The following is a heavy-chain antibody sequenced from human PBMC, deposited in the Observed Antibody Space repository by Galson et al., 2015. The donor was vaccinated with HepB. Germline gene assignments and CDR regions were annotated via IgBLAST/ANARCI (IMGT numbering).Heavy chain of an antibody. CDR3: ARESQLGSWYYYYYYMDV. J-gene: IGHJ6*03. D-gene: IGHD6-13*01. CDR1: GYTFTSYG. V-gene: IGHV1-18*01. Sequence: SVKVSCKASGYTFTSYGISWVRQAPGQGLEWMGWISAYNGNTNYAQKLQGRVTMTTDTSKSTAYMELRSLRSDDTAVYYCARESQLGSWYYYYYYMDVWGKGTTVTVSS. CDR2: ISAYNGNT.